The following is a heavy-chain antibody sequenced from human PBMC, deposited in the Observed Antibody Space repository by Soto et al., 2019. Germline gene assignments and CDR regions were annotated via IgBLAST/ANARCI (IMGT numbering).Heavy chain of an antibody. CDR3: TTGSVEGV. J-gene: IGHJ6*02. CDR1: GFSISSAW. Sequence: QLVESGGGLVRPGGSLRLSCSASGFSISSAWMNWVRQAPGKGLEWVGRIKKKIEGDTTHYAAPVNGRFTVSRDDSKNMLYLQMNSLKADDTALYYCTTGSVEGVWGQGTTVTVSS. CDR2: IKKKIEGDTT. V-gene: IGHV3-15*07. D-gene: IGHD2-15*01.